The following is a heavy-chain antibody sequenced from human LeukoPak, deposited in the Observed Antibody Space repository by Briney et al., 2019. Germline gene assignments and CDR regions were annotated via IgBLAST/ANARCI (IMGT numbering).Heavy chain of an antibody. Sequence: ASVKVSCKASGGTFSSYAISWVRQAPGQGLEWMGGIIPIFCTANYAQKFQGRVTITADESTSTAYMELSSLRSEDTAVYYCARERSYDFWSGYSYWFDPWGQGTLVTVSS. CDR1: GGTFSSYA. D-gene: IGHD3-3*01. CDR2: IIPIFCTA. V-gene: IGHV1-69*13. CDR3: ARERSYDFWSGYSYWFDP. J-gene: IGHJ5*02.